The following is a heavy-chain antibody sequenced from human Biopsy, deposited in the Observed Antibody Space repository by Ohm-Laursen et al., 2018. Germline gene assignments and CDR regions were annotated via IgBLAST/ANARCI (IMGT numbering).Heavy chain of an antibody. CDR1: GFTFDDYT. Sequence: SLRLSCAASGFTFDDYTMHWVRQIPGKGLEWVSLISWDGSRTYCADSVRGRFTISRDNAKNCLYLQMNSLRADDTAVYYCATSGAADSWGNYYGMDVWGQGTTVTVSS. V-gene: IGHV3-43*01. D-gene: IGHD3-16*01. CDR3: ATSGAADSWGNYYGMDV. CDR2: ISWDGSRT. J-gene: IGHJ6*02.